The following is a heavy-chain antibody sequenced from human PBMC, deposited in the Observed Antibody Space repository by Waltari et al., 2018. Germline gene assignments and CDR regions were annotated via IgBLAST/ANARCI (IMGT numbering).Heavy chain of an antibody. Sequence: QVQLQQWGAGLLKPSETLSLTCAVYGGYFSGYYWSWIRPPPGKGLACMGEIKHSGSTNYVPSLKRRFTISVYASKNHFSLKLSSVPAAYTAVYYCARGLRFVTTKRFDIWGQGTMVTVSS. CDR1: GGYFSGYY. CDR2: IKHSGST. D-gene: IGHD4-17*01. V-gene: IGHV4-34*01. CDR3: ARGLRFVTTKRFDI. J-gene: IGHJ3*02.